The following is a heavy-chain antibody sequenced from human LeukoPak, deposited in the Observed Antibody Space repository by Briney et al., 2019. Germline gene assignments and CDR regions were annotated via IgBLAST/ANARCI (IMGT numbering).Heavy chain of an antibody. Sequence: GSLRLSCAASGFTFSNYEMNWVRQPPGKGLEWISDITGSGSTTHYADSVKGRFTISRDNAKNSLYLQMNSLRAEDTAVYYCARETSWYFDYWGRGTLVTVSS. CDR1: GFTFSNYE. CDR2: ITGSGSTT. CDR3: ARETSWYFDY. J-gene: IGHJ4*02. V-gene: IGHV3-48*03.